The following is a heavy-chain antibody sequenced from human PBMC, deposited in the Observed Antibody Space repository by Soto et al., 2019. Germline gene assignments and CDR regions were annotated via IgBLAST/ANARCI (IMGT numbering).Heavy chain of an antibody. J-gene: IGHJ5*02. D-gene: IGHD6-13*01. CDR2: FDPEDGET. CDR1: GYTLTELS. Sequence: ASVKVSCKVSGYTLTELSMHWVRQAPGKGLEWMGGFDPEDGETIYAQKFQGRVTMTEDTSTDTAYMELSSLRSEDTAVYYCATLEAAGTSNWFDPWGQGTLVTVS. V-gene: IGHV1-24*01. CDR3: ATLEAAGTSNWFDP.